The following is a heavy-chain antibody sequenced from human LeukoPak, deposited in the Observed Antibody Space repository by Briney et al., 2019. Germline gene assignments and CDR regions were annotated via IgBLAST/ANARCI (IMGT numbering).Heavy chain of an antibody. Sequence: PGGSLRLSCAASGFTFSSYAMSWVRQAPGKGPEWVSAISGSGGSTYYADSVKGRFTISRDNSKNTLYLQMNSLRAEDTAVYYCAKLYDSSGYYYFDYWGQGTLVTVSS. D-gene: IGHD3-22*01. CDR3: AKLYDSSGYYYFDY. CDR2: ISGSGGST. CDR1: GFTFSSYA. V-gene: IGHV3-23*01. J-gene: IGHJ4*02.